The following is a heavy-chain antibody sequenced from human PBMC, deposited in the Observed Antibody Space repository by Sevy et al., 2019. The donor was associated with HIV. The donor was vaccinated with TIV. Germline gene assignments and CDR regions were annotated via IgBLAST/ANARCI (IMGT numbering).Heavy chain of an antibody. CDR1: GFTFSSYA. CDR3: ARERLWAFDY. D-gene: IGHD5-18*01. J-gene: IGHJ4*02. V-gene: IGHV3-30-3*01. CDR2: ISYDGSNK. Sequence: GGSLRLSCAASGFTFSSYAMHWVRQAPGKVLEWVAVISYDGSNKYYADSVKGRFTISRDNSKNTLYLQMNSLGAEDTAVYYCARERLWAFDYWGQGTLVTVSS.